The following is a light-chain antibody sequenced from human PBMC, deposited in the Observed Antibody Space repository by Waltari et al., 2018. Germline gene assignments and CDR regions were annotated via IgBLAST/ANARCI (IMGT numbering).Light chain of an antibody. CDR3: AAWDDSLSGLV. Sequence: QSVLTQPPSASGTPGQRVTIPCSGSSPNTGPNRDNWYQQLPGTAPNLLIYGHNQRPTGVPDRFSGSKSGSSASLAISGLQSEDEADYYCAAWDDSLSGLVFGGGTKVTVL. J-gene: IGLJ3*02. V-gene: IGLV1-44*01. CDR2: GHN. CDR1: SPNTGPNR.